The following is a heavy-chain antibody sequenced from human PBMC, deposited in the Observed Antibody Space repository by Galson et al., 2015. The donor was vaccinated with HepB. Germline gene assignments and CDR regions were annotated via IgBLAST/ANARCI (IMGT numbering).Heavy chain of an antibody. D-gene: IGHD3-10*01. CDR2: ISAYNGNT. J-gene: IGHJ4*02. V-gene: IGHV1-18*04. CDR3: ARSHMVRGVIIPLGY. Sequence: SVKVSCKASGYTFTNYGISWARQAPGQGLEWMGWISAYNGNTNYAQKLQGRVTMTTDTSTSTAYMELRSLRSDDTAVYYCARSHMVRGVIIPLGYWGQGTLVTVSS. CDR1: GYTFTNYG.